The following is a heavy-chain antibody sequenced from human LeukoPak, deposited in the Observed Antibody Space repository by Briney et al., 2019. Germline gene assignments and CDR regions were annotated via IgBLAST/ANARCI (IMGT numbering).Heavy chain of an antibody. CDR1: GFTFSNFW. V-gene: IGHV3-7*01. CDR3: ARDPDRRFDY. CDR2: INNGGGES. Sequence: GGSLRLSCAASGFTFSNFWMTWVRQAPGKGLEWVANINNGGGESHYADSLKGRFTISRDNAKNSLYLQINSLRDEDTAVYYCARDPDRRFDYWGQGTLVTVSS. J-gene: IGHJ4*02.